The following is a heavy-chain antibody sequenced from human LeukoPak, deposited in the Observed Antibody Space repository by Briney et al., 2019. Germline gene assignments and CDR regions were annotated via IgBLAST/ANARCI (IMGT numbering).Heavy chain of an antibody. D-gene: IGHD6-6*01. V-gene: IGHV3-48*04. CDR2: ISSSGSTI. Sequence: TGGSLRLSCAASGFTFSSYSMIWVRQAPGKGLEWVSYISSSGSTIYYADSVKGRFTISRDNAKNSLYLQMNSLRAEDTAVYYCARVWRIVARHGTFDIWGQGTMVTVSS. CDR1: GFTFSSYS. J-gene: IGHJ3*02. CDR3: ARVWRIVARHGTFDI.